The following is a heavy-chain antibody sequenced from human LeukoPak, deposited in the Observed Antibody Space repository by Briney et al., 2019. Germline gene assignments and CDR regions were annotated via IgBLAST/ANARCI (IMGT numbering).Heavy chain of an antibody. CDR3: AKHYMGSSYNRGLDY. Sequence: SETLSLTCSVSGGSIRSYFWSWIRQPPGKGLEWIGSIYYSEYTYYNPSLESRVTISVDTSKNQFSLKLSSVTAADTAIYYCAKHYMGSSYNRGLDYWGQGTLVTVSS. CDR2: IYYSEYT. V-gene: IGHV4-39*01. CDR1: GGSIRSYF. J-gene: IGHJ4*02. D-gene: IGHD3-10*01.